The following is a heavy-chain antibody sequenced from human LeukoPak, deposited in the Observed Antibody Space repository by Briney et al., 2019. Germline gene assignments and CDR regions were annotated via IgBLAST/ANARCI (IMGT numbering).Heavy chain of an antibody. V-gene: IGHV4-39*01. CDR2: IYYSGST. CDR3: ARGAKRYFDL. Sequence: SETLSLTCTVSGGSISSSSYYWGWIRQPPGKGLEWIGSIYYSGSTYYNPSLRSRVTISVDTSKNQFSLKLSSVTAADTAVYYCARGAKRYFDLWGRGTLVTVS. J-gene: IGHJ2*01. CDR1: GGSISSSSYY.